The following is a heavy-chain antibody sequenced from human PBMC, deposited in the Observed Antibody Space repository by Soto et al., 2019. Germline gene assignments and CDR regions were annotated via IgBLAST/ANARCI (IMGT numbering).Heavy chain of an antibody. CDR1: GGTFSSYA. D-gene: IGHD5-18*01. V-gene: IGHV1-69*13. Sequence: ASVKVSCKASGGTFSSYAISWVRQAPGQGLEWMGGIIPIFGTANYAQKFQGRVTITADESTSTAYMELSSLRSEDTAVYYCARLRRGYSYGLDYWGQGTLVTVSS. CDR2: IIPIFGTA. J-gene: IGHJ4*02. CDR3: ARLRRGYSYGLDY.